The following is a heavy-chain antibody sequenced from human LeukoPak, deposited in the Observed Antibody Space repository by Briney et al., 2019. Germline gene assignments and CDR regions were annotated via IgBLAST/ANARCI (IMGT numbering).Heavy chain of an antibody. CDR2: ISSSSSYT. J-gene: IGHJ4*02. V-gene: IGHV3-11*06. Sequence: PGRSLRLSCAASGFTFSDYYMSWIRQAPGKGLEWVSYISSSSSYTNYADSVKGRFTISRDNAKNSLYLQMNSLRAEDTAVYYCARRTEDTAMVYDYWGQGTLVTVSS. CDR3: ARRTEDTAMVYDY. D-gene: IGHD5-18*01. CDR1: GFTFSDYY.